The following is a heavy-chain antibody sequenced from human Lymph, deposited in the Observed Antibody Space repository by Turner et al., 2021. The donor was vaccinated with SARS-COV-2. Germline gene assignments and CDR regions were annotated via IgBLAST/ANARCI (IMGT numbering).Heavy chain of an antibody. Sequence: QVQLQESGPGLVKPSETLSLTCTVSGGSISSYYWSWIRQPAGKGLEWIGRIYTSGSTNYNPSLKSLVTMSVDTSKNQFSLKLSSVTAADTAVYYCARVLKIPRELLWFGEPEGDNWFDPWGQGTLVTVSS. D-gene: IGHD3-10*01. J-gene: IGHJ5*02. CDR1: GGSISSYY. CDR3: ARVLKIPRELLWFGEPEGDNWFDP. V-gene: IGHV4-4*07. CDR2: IYTSGST.